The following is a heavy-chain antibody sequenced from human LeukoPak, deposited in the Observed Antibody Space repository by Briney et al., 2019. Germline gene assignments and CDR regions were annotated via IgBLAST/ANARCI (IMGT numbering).Heavy chain of an antibody. CDR1: GYSFSNFW. CDR2: IYPGDSDT. CDR3: ARVWAAAGTFRYYYYGMDV. V-gene: IGHV5-51*01. J-gene: IGHJ6*02. D-gene: IGHD6-13*01. Sequence: RGESLKISCQGSGYSFSNFWIGWVRQMPGKGLEWMGIIYPGDSDTRYSPSFQGQVTISADKSISTAYLQWSSLKASDTAMYYCARVWAAAGTFRYYYYGMDVWGQGTTVTVSS.